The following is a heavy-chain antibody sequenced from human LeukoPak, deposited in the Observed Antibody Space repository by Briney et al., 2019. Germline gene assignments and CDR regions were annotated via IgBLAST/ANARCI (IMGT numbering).Heavy chain of an antibody. CDR1: GFTFSSYA. D-gene: IGHD5/OR15-5a*01. CDR2: ISGSGCST. Sequence: PGGSLRLSCAAPGFTFSSYAMSWVRQAPGKGLEWVSAISGSGCSTYYADSVKGRFTISRDNSKNTLYLQMNSLRAEDTAVYYCAKEKAWVKCLDYWGQGTLVTVSA. J-gene: IGHJ4*02. CDR3: AKEKAWVKCLDY. V-gene: IGHV3-23*01.